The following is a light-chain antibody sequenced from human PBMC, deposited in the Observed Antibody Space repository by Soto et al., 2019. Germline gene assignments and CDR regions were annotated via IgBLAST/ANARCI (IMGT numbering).Light chain of an antibody. CDR3: YSAADNNPPWV. J-gene: IGLJ3*02. CDR1: VLAKKY. Sequence: SYELTQPSSVSVSPGQTARITCSGDVLAKKYARWFQQKPGQAPVLVIYKDSERPSGIPERFSGSSSGTTVTLTISGAQVEDEADYYCYSAADNNPPWVFGGGTKLTVL. CDR2: KDS. V-gene: IGLV3-27*01.